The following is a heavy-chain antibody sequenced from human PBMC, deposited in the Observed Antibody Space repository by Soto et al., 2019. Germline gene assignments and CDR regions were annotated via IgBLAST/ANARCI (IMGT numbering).Heavy chain of an antibody. CDR2: ISSSGSTI. D-gene: IGHD3-22*01. Sequence: PVGSLRLSCAASGFTFSSYEMNWVRQAPGKGLEWVSYISSSGSTIYYADSVKGRFTISRDNAKNSLYLQMNSLRAEDTAVYYCAREIREGENYYDSSGYYFQPYYFDYWGQGTLVTVSS. CDR1: GFTFSSYE. J-gene: IGHJ4*02. CDR3: AREIREGENYYDSSGYYFQPYYFDY. V-gene: IGHV3-48*03.